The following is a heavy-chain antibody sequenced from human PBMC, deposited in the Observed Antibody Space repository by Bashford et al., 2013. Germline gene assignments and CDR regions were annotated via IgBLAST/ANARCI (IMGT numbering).Heavy chain of an antibody. D-gene: IGHD2-8*01. Sequence: ASVKVSCKASGYTFTGYYMHWVRQAPGQGLEWMGWINPNSGGTKYAQKFQGRVTMTRDTSISTAYMELSRLTSDDTAVYYCARGGIVLMAHFGYWGQGTLVTVSS. CDR2: INPNSGGT. J-gene: IGHJ4*02. V-gene: IGHV1-2*02. CDR1: GYTFTGYY. CDR3: ARGGIVLMAHFGY.